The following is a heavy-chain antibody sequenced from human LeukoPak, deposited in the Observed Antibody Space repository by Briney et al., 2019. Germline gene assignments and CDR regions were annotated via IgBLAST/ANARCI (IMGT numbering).Heavy chain of an antibody. J-gene: IGHJ4*02. CDR2: INPNSGGT. D-gene: IGHD3-3*01. CDR1: GYTFTGYY. V-gene: IGHV1-2*02. CDR3: ARGSLNYYDFWSGHYSY. Sequence: EASVKVSCKASGYTFTGYYMHWVRQAPGQGLEWMGWINPNSGGTNYAQKFQGRVTMTRDTSISTAYMELSRLRSDDTAVYYCARGSLNYYDFWSGHYSYWGQGTLVTVSS.